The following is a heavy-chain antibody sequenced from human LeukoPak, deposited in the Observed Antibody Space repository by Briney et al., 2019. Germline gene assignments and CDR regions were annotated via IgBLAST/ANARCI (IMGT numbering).Heavy chain of an antibody. CDR3: ANRRGTAMLFEY. CDR1: GGSISSYY. Sequence: PSETLSLTCTVSGGSISSYYWSWIRQPPGRGLEWIGYIYYSGSTNYNPSLKSRVTISVDTSKNQFSLKLSSVTAADTAVYYCANRRGTAMLFEYWGQGTLVTVSS. J-gene: IGHJ1*01. CDR2: IYYSGST. V-gene: IGHV4-59*12. D-gene: IGHD5-18*01.